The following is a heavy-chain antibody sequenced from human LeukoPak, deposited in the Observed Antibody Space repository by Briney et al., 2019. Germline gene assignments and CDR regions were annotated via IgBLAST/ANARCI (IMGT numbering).Heavy chain of an antibody. Sequence: ASVKASCKASGYTFTSYYMHWVRQAPGQGLEWMGIINPSGGSTSYAQKFQGRVTMTRDTSTSTVYMELSSLRSEDTAVYYCARYSSGWLLDYWGQGTLVTVSS. CDR3: ARYSSGWLLDY. D-gene: IGHD6-19*01. V-gene: IGHV1-46*01. CDR1: GYTFTSYY. J-gene: IGHJ4*02. CDR2: INPSGGST.